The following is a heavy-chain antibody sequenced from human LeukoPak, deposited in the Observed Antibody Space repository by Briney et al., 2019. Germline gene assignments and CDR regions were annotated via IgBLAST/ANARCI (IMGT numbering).Heavy chain of an antibody. J-gene: IGHJ2*01. CDR2: ISVSGTNT. V-gene: IGHV3-23*01. CDR1: GFSFAGYG. D-gene: IGHD3-9*01. Sequence: PGGSLRLSCAASGFSFAGYGMIWVRQAPGKGLEGLEWISAISVSGTNTYYADSVRGRLTISRDDSKNTLYLQMDSLRAEDTAIYYCAKGLTGLWYSGLWSRGTLVTASS. CDR3: AKGLTGLWYSGL.